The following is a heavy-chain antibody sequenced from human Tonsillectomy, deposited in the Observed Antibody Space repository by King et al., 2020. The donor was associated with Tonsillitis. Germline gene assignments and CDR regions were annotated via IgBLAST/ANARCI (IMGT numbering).Heavy chain of an antibody. J-gene: IGHJ4*02. D-gene: IGHD3-22*01. CDR3: ARDHDSSGYYYVIDY. CDR2: INPNSGGT. CDR1: GYTFTGYY. V-gene: IGHV1-2*02. Sequence: QLVQSGAEVKKPGASVKVSCKASGYTFTGYYIYWVRQVPGQGLEWMGWINPNSGGTHYAKKFQGRVSMTRDTSINTAYMELSGLRSDDTAVYFCARDHDSSGYYYVIDYWGQGSLVTVSS.